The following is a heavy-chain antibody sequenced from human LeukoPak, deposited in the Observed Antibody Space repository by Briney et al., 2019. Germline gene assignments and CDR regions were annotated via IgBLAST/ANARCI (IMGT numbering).Heavy chain of an antibody. Sequence: ASVKVSCTASGYTFTSYYMHWVRQAPGQGLEWMGIINPSGGSTGYAQKFQGRVTMTRDTSTSTVYMELSSLRSEDTAVYYCARVSRSRTFDYWGQGTLVTVSS. V-gene: IGHV1-46*01. CDR2: INPSGGST. D-gene: IGHD6-13*01. CDR1: GYTFTSYY. CDR3: ARVSRSRTFDY. J-gene: IGHJ4*02.